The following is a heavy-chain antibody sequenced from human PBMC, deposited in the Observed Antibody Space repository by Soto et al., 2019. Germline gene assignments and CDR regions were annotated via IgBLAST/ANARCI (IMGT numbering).Heavy chain of an antibody. J-gene: IGHJ6*03. V-gene: IGHV4-34*04. Sequence: QVQLQQWGAGLLKPSETLSLTCAVYGGSFSGYYWSWIRQTPGKGLEWIGEINDSGSTNHNPSLKSRATMLVDMSKHRFSLALSAVTLADPAVYYCAGGLVGWFGEFSRRRGYYSYMDVWGKGIAVTVSS. D-gene: IGHD3-10*01. CDR1: GGSFSGYY. CDR3: AGGLVGWFGEFSRRRGYYSYMDV. CDR2: INDSGST.